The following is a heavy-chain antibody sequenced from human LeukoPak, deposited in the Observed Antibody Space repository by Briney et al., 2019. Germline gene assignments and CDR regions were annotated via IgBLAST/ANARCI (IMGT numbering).Heavy chain of an antibody. CDR3: ARVVEMATIKIDY. D-gene: IGHD5-12*01. CDR1: GGTFSSYA. J-gene: IGHJ4*02. CDR2: ISAYNGNT. V-gene: IGHV1-18*01. Sequence: GASVKVSCKASGGTFSSYAISWVRQAPGQGLEWMGWISAYNGNTNYAQKLQGRVTMTTDTSTSTAYMELRSLRSDDTAVYYCARVVEMATIKIDYWGQGTLVTVSS.